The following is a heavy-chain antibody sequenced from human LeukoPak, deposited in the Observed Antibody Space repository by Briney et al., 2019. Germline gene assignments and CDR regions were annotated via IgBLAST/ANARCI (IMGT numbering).Heavy chain of an antibody. CDR1: GFTFSSYS. J-gene: IGHJ4*02. D-gene: IGHD5-12*01. V-gene: IGHV3-21*04. CDR2: ISSSSSYI. CDR3: ARGSGFETGDY. Sequence: PGGSLRLSCAAPGFTFSSYSMNWVRQAPGKGLEWVSSISSSSSYIYYADSVKGRFTISRDNSKNTVYLQMNSLRVEDTAIYYCARGSGFETGDYWGQGTLVTVSS.